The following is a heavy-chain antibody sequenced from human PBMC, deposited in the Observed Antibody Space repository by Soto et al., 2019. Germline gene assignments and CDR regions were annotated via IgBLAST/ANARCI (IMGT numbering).Heavy chain of an antibody. CDR2: ISGGGNDA. CDR1: GFTFSSYA. D-gene: IGHD6-13*01. Sequence: EVHLLESGGGLVQPGGSLLLSCAASGFTFSSYARSLVRQAPGKGLEWVSSISGGGNDAYYADSVKGRFTLSRDNSRNTLYLQMNSLRADDTAVNYCARSLFLASTGIEPFDFWGPGTLVTVSS. CDR3: ARSLFLASTGIEPFDF. V-gene: IGHV3-23*01. J-gene: IGHJ4*02.